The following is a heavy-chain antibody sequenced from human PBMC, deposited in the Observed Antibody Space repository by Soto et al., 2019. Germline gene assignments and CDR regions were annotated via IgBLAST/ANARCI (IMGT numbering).Heavy chain of an antibody. D-gene: IGHD6-19*01. CDR2: IWYDGSNK. Sequence: PGGSLRLSCAASGFIFSNYGMHWVRQAPGKRLEWVAVIWYDGSNKYYADSVKGRFTISRDNSKNTMFLQMNSLRAEDTAVYYCARDDIPGRAVAIYGMDVWGQGTTVTVSS. V-gene: IGHV3-33*01. J-gene: IGHJ6*02. CDR3: ARDDIPGRAVAIYGMDV. CDR1: GFIFSNYG.